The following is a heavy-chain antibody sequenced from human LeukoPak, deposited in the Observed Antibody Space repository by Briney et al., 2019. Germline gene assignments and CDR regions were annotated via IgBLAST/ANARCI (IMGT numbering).Heavy chain of an antibody. CDR2: ISYDGSNK. Sequence: GRSLRLSCAASGFTFSSSGMHWVRQAPGKGLEWVAVISYDGSNKYYADSVKGRFTISRDNSKNTLYLQMNSLRAEDTAVYYCAKDLGYYDIPDAFDIWGQGTMVTVSS. D-gene: IGHD3-9*01. J-gene: IGHJ3*02. CDR1: GFTFSSSG. V-gene: IGHV3-30*18. CDR3: AKDLGYYDIPDAFDI.